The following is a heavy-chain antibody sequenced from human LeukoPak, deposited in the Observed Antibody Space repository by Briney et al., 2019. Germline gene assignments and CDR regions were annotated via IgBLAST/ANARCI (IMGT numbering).Heavy chain of an antibody. J-gene: IGHJ4*02. CDR2: ISATGGST. Sequence: GGSLRLSCAASGFTFSSYAMTWVRQAPGKGLEWVSGISATGGSTYFADSVQGRFTISRDNSKNTLYLQMNSLRAEDTAVYYCAKEHSSGWYVIFDSWGQGTLVTVSS. D-gene: IGHD6-19*01. V-gene: IGHV3-23*01. CDR1: GFTFSSYA. CDR3: AKEHSSGWYVIFDS.